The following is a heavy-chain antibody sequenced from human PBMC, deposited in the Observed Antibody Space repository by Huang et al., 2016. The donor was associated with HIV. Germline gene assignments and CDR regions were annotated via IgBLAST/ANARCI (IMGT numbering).Heavy chain of an antibody. CDR1: GFSISSYW. V-gene: IGHV3-74*01. CDR3: ARDPRIQSWLNFFDY. CDR2: INSDGIST. D-gene: IGHD3-22*01. J-gene: IGHJ4*02. Sequence: EVQLVESGGGLVQPGGSLRLSCAASGFSISSYWMHWVRQAPGKGLGGVSRINSDGISTSYADSVKGRFTISRDNAKNTLYLQMNSLRAEDTAVYYCARDPRIQSWLNFFDYWGQGTLVSVSS.